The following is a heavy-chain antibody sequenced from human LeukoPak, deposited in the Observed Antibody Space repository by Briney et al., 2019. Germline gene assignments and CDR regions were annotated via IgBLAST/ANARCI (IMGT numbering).Heavy chain of an antibody. D-gene: IGHD3-10*01. V-gene: IGHV4-34*01. J-gene: IGHJ5*02. CDR3: ARVAMVRGAYNWFDP. CDR2: INHSGST. CDR1: GGSFSGYY. Sequence: SETLSLTCAVYGGSFSGYYWSWIRQPPGKGLEWIGEINHSGSTNYNTSLKSRVTISVDTSKNQFSLKLSSVTAADTAVYYCARVAMVRGAYNWFDPWGQGTLVTVSS.